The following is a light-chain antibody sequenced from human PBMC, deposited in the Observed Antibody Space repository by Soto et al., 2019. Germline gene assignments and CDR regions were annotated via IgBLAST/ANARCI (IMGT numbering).Light chain of an antibody. CDR3: QQSYTTPYT. J-gene: IGKJ2*01. CDR2: AAS. Sequence: DIQMTQSPSSLSAFAGDRVTITCRASQSISTYLNWYQQKPGQAPKVLIYAASTLQSGVPSRFSGSGSGTDFTLTISGLQPEDFANYYCQQSYTTPYTFGQGTKLEIQ. CDR1: QSISTY. V-gene: IGKV1-39*01.